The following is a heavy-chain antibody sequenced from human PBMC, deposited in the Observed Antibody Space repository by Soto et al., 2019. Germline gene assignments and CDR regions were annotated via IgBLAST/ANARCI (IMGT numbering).Heavy chain of an antibody. Sequence: QVQLQESGPGLVKPSQTLSLTCTVSGGSISSGGYYWSWIRQHPGKGLEWIGYIYYSGSTYYNPSLKSRVTISVDTSKNQFSLKLSSVTAADTAVYYCARDSAPQTRYDSSGYPSYYGMDVWGQGTTVTVSS. V-gene: IGHV4-31*03. D-gene: IGHD3-22*01. J-gene: IGHJ6*02. CDR2: IYYSGST. CDR3: ARDSAPQTRYDSSGYPSYYGMDV. CDR1: GGSISSGGYY.